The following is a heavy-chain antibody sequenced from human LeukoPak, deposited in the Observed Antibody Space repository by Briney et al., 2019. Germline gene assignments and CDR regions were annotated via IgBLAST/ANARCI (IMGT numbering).Heavy chain of an antibody. D-gene: IGHD3-10*01. Sequence: GGSLRLSCAASGFTVSSNYMGWVRQAPGKGLEWVSYISDSGSPIYYADSVKGRFTISRDNAKNSLYLQMNSLRAEDTAVYYCARKPFYGSGIGHWGQGTLVTVSS. CDR2: ISDSGSPI. CDR1: GFTVSSNY. J-gene: IGHJ4*02. V-gene: IGHV3-11*04. CDR3: ARKPFYGSGIGH.